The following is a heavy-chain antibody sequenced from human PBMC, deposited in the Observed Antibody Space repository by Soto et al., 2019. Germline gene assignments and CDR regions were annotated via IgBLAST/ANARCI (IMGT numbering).Heavy chain of an antibody. V-gene: IGHV3-48*03. D-gene: IGHD3-16*02. Sequence: PGGSLRLSCAASGFTFSNYEMNWVRQAPGKGLGWVSYIGGSGTTIYYADSVKGLFTISRDNAKNSLYLQMNSLRAEDTAVYYCARLRGYPHYWGQGTLVTVSS. CDR2: IGGSGTTI. CDR3: ARLRGYPHY. CDR1: GFTFSNYE. J-gene: IGHJ4*02.